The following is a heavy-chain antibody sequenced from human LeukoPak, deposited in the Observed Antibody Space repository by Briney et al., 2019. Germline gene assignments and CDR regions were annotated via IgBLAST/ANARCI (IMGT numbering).Heavy chain of an antibody. CDR2: VIYDGSNK. CDR3: LRSYSSSARPDY. J-gene: IGHJ4*02. Sequence: PGRSLRLSCTASGFTFSNYAMHWVRQAPGKGLEWVAVVIYDGSNKYYADSVKGRFSISRDNSKNTLYLQMNSLRVEDTAVYYCLRSYSSSARPDYWGQGTQVTVSS. D-gene: IGHD6-6*01. CDR1: GFTFSNYA. V-gene: IGHV3-30-3*01.